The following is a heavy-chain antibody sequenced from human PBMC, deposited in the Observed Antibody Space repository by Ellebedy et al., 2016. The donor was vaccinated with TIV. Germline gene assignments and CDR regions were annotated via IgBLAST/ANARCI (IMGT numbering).Heavy chain of an antibody. D-gene: IGHD3-16*01. V-gene: IGHV3-53*01. CDR1: GFSVSNSY. J-gene: IGHJ6*02. Sequence: GESLKISCAASGFSVSNSYISWVRQAPGQGLEWVSIVYGAGTAYYGDSVRGRFSISRDNSNNTVYLQMHNLKPEDTAVYFCAREGIFGVHSDSKKVQAMDVWGQGTTVIVS. CDR3: AREGIFGVHSDSKKVQAMDV. CDR2: VYGAGTA.